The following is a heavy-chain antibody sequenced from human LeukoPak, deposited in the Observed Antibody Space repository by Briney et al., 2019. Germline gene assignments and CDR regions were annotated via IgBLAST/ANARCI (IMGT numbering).Heavy chain of an antibody. J-gene: IGHJ6*03. CDR2: INPSGGSA. CDR3: ARRAADPHYLYMDV. Sequence: ASVKVSCKASGYTFTSYYMHWVRQAPGQGLEWMGIINPSGGSASYAQKFQGRVTMTRDTSTSTVYMELNSLRAEDTAVYYCARRAADPHYLYMDVWGNGTTVTVSS. V-gene: IGHV1-46*01. D-gene: IGHD6-13*01. CDR1: GYTFTSYY.